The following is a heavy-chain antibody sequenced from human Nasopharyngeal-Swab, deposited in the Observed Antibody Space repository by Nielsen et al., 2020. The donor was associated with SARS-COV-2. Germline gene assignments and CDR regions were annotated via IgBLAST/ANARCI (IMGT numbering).Heavy chain of an antibody. CDR3: ARGSSSAWSGYFYGMDV. D-gene: IGHD6-13*01. V-gene: IGHV3-72*01. J-gene: IGHJ6*02. Sequence: SLKISCAASGFIFSDHYMDWVRQAPGKGREWVARTRNKARSYTTEYAASVKGRFTISRDDSKNSLYLQMSSLTTGDTAVYYCARGSSSAWSGYFYGMDVWGQGTTVTVSS. CDR2: TRNKARSYTT. CDR1: GFIFSDHY.